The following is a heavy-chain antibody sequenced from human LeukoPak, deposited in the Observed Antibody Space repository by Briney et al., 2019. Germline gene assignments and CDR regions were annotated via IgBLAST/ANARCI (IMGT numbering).Heavy chain of an antibody. V-gene: IGHV4-34*01. CDR2: INHSGST. CDR3: ARSRGYCSGGSCYYFDY. J-gene: IGHJ4*02. CDR1: GGSFSGYY. D-gene: IGHD2-15*01. Sequence: SETLSLTCAVYGGSFSGYYWSWIRQPPGKGLEWIGEINHSGSTNYNPSLKSRVTISVDTSKNQFSLKLSYVTAADTAVYYCARSRGYCSGGSCYYFDYWGQGTLVTVSS.